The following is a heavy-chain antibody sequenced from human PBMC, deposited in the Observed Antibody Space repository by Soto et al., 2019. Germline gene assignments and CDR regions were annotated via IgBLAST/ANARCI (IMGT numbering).Heavy chain of an antibody. V-gene: IGHV3-7*05. Sequence: GGSLRLSCAASGFTFSSYWMSWVRQAPGKGLEWVANIKQDGSEKYYVDSVEGRFTISRDNAKNSLYLQMNSLKFDDAAVYYCARGFIPENYWRQGTRVTVSS. CDR2: IKQDGSEK. J-gene: IGHJ4*02. CDR3: ARGFIPENY. D-gene: IGHD2-2*01. CDR1: GFTFSSYW.